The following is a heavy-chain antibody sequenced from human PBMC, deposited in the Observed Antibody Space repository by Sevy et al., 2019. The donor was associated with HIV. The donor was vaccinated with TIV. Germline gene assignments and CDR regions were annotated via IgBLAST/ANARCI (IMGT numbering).Heavy chain of an antibody. CDR3: ARLVSCGGDCYYLDS. D-gene: IGHD2-21*02. Sequence: GGSLRLSCAASGFTFSNYDMHWVRQAPGKGLDWVAVISHDERYKNYAESVKVRFTISRDNFKNTLFLQMDSLRPEDTAVCFCARLVSCGGDCYYLDSWGQGALVTVSS. V-gene: IGHV3-30*04. CDR1: GFTFSNYD. CDR2: ISHDERYK. J-gene: IGHJ4*02.